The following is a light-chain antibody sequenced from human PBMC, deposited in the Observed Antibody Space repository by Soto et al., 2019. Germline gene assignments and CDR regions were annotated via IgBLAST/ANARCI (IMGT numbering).Light chain of an antibody. CDR2: TDN. Sequence: QSVLTQPPSASGTPGQRATISCSGSSSNIGINTVNWYQQVPGTAPKLLIYTDNQRPSGVPDRFSGSKSGTSASLAISGLQSEDEADYYCAAWDDSLNGLYVFRTGTKVTVL. CDR1: SSNIGINT. J-gene: IGLJ1*01. CDR3: AAWDDSLNGLYV. V-gene: IGLV1-44*01.